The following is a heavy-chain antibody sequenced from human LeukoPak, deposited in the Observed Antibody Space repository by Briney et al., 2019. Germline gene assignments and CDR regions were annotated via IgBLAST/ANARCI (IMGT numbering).Heavy chain of an antibody. J-gene: IGHJ5*02. CDR2: INPNSGGT. Sequence: ASVKVSCKASGYTFTGYYMHWVRQAPGQGLEWMGRINPNSGGTNYAQEFQGRVTMTRDTSISTAYMELSRLRSDDTAVYYCARDRLGGATYNWFDPWGQGTLVTVSS. D-gene: IGHD1-26*01. V-gene: IGHV1-2*06. CDR1: GYTFTGYY. CDR3: ARDRLGGATYNWFDP.